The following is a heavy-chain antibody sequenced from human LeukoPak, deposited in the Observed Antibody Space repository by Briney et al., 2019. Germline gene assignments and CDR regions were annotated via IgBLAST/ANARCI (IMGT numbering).Heavy chain of an antibody. CDR3: AKGGRVRELPRFDY. Sequence: PGGSLRLSCVVSGFGFSDSYMTWIRQTPGKGLEWVSSISSSSSYIYYADSVKGRFTISRDNAKNSLYLQMNSLRAEDTAVYYCAKGGRVRELPRFDYWGQGTLVTVSS. J-gene: IGHJ4*02. CDR2: ISSSSSYI. CDR1: GFGFSDSY. V-gene: IGHV3-11*05. D-gene: IGHD1-26*01.